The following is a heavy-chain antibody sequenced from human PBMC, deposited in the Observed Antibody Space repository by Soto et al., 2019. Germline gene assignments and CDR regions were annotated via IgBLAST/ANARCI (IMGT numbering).Heavy chain of an antibody. J-gene: IGHJ3*02. Sequence: PGGSVRLSCAASGFTFSSYAMSWVRQAPGKGLEWVSAISGSVGSTYYADSVKGRFTISRDNSKNTLYLQMNSLRAEDTAVYYCAKMYSSSRGAFDIWDPGTMVTFSS. CDR1: GFTFSSYA. D-gene: IGHD6-13*01. CDR2: ISGSVGST. CDR3: AKMYSSSRGAFDI. V-gene: IGHV3-23*01.